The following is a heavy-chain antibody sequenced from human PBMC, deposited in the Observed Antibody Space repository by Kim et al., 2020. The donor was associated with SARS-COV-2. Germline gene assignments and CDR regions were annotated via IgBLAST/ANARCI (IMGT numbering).Heavy chain of an antibody. V-gene: IGHV3-23*01. D-gene: IGHD2-21*01. J-gene: IGHJ4*02. Sequence: GGSLRLSCAASGFSFNNNAMTWVRQAPGKGLEWVSGICGDGSTYYAHSVKGRSTISRDKSKNTLYLQMTGLRAEDTAVYFCAKDVFHWQRDFWGQGTLVTVSS. CDR3: AKDVFHWQRDF. CDR2: ICGDGST. CDR1: GFSFNNNA.